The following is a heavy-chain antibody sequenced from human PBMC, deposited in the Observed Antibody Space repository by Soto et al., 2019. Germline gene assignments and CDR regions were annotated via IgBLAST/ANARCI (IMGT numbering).Heavy chain of an antibody. Sequence: PSQTLSLTCAISGDSVSSNSAAWNWIRQSPSRGLEWLGRTYYRSKWYNDYAVSVKSRITINPDTSKNQFSLQLNSVTPEDTAVYYCARDLVAKTPYYYYYGMDVWGQGTTVTVSS. CDR2: TYYRSKWYN. CDR3: ARDLVAKTPYYYYYGMDV. V-gene: IGHV6-1*01. D-gene: IGHD5-12*01. CDR1: GDSVSSNSAA. J-gene: IGHJ6*02.